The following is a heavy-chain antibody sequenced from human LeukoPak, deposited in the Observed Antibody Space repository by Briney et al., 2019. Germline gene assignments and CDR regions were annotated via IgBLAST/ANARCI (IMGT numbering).Heavy chain of an antibody. J-gene: IGHJ4*02. CDR3: ARRDRSGWYVGSDY. CDR1: GYTFTSYG. Sequence: ASVKVSCKASGYTFTSYGISWVRQAPGQGLEWMGWISAYNGNTNYAQKLQGRVTMTTDTSTSTVYMELRSLRSDDTAVYYCARRDRSGWYVGSDYWGQGTLVTVSS. D-gene: IGHD6-19*01. V-gene: IGHV1-18*01. CDR2: ISAYNGNT.